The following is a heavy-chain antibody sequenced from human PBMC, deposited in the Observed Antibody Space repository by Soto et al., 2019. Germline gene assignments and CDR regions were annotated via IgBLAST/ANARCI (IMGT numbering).Heavy chain of an antibody. CDR2: ISYDGSNK. CDR1: GFTFSSYA. Sequence: PGGSLRLSCEASGFTFSSYAMHWVRQAPGKGLEWVAVISYDGSNKYYADPVKGRFTISRDNSKNTLYLQMNSLRAEDTAVYYCARHQTKDFWSWQQFDYWGQGTLITSPQ. J-gene: IGHJ4*02. D-gene: IGHD3-3*01. V-gene: IGHV3-30-3*01. CDR3: ARHQTKDFWSWQQFDY.